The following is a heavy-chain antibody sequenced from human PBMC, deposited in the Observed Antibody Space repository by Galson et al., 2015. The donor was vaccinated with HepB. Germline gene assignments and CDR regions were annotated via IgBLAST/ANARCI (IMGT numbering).Heavy chain of an antibody. Sequence: SEPLSLTCTVSGGSINKTNYCWGWIRQPPGKGLEWIGTVDYSGRTYYSPSLKSRVTISMDTSKNQFSLKLNSVTAADTAMYFCARHGAPGPWAWLLGLSYFDYWGQGSLVTVSS. J-gene: IGHJ4*02. D-gene: IGHD3-22*01. CDR1: GGSINKTNYC. CDR2: VDYSGRT. CDR3: ARHGAPGPWAWLLGLSYFDY. V-gene: IGHV4-39*01.